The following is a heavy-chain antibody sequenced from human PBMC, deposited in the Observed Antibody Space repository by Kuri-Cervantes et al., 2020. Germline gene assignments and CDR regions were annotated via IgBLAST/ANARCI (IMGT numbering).Heavy chain of an antibody. D-gene: IGHD6-13*01. Sequence: ASVKVSCKASGYTFTSYGIGWVRQAPGQGLEWMGWISAYNGNTNYAQKFQGRVTITADESTSTAYMELSSLRSEDTAVYYCARDRGPYSSSWYGRVPGWFDPWGQGTLVTVSS. CDR1: GYTFTSYG. J-gene: IGHJ5*02. V-gene: IGHV1-18*01. CDR2: ISAYNGNT. CDR3: ARDRGPYSSSWYGRVPGWFDP.